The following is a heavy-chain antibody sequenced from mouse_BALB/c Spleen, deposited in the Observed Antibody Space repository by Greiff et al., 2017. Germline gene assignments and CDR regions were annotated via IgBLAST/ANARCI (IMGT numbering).Heavy chain of an antibody. CDR1: GYSFTSYW. D-gene: IGHD2-12*01. V-gene: IGHV1-5*01. J-gene: IGHJ2*01. CDR2: IYPGNSDT. Sequence: VQLQQSGTVLARPGASVKMSCKASGYSFTSYWMHWVKQRPGQGLEWIGAIYPGNSDTSYNQKFKGKAKLTAVTSASTAYMELSSLTNEDSAVYYCTAYDKYYFDCWGQGTTLTVSS. CDR3: TAYDKYYFDC.